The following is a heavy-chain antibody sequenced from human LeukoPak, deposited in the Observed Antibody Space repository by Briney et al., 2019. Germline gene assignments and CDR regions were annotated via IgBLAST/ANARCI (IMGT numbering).Heavy chain of an antibody. D-gene: IGHD7-27*01. J-gene: IGHJ4*02. CDR3: AKDRGSYSELSGGVDY. CDR1: GFTFSSYA. Sequence: GGSLRLSCAASGFTFSSYAMSWVRQAPGKGLEWVSAISGSGGSTYYADSVKGRFTISRDNSKNTLYLQMNSLRAEDTAVYYCAKDRGSYSELSGGVDYWGQGTLVTASS. V-gene: IGHV3-23*01. CDR2: ISGSGGST.